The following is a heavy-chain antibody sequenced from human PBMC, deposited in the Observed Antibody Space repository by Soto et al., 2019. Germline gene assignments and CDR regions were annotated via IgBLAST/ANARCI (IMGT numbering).Heavy chain of an antibody. CDR2: IYYNGST. D-gene: IGHD2-21*02. CDR1: GGSISGYY. V-gene: IGHV4-59*01. CDR3: ARLTDCGGDCPLFDY. Sequence: SETLSLTCTVPGGSISGYYWSWIRQPPGKGLEWIDYIYYNGSTNYNPSLKSRVTISVDTSKNQFSLKLSSVTAADTAVYYCARLTDCGGDCPLFDYWGQGTLVTVSS. J-gene: IGHJ4*02.